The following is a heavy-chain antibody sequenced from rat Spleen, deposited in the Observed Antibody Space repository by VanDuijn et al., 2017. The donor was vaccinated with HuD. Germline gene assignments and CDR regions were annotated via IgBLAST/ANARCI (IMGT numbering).Heavy chain of an antibody. CDR3: ARRHYGYTDYFDY. D-gene: IGHD1-9*01. CDR1: GFTFSDYY. CDR2: ISYDGSST. V-gene: IGHV5-7*01. J-gene: IGHJ2*01. Sequence: EVQLVESGGCLVQPGRSLKLSCAASGFTFSDYYMAWVRQAPTKGLEWVATISYDGSSTYYRDSVKGRFTISRDNAKSTLSLQMDSLRSEDTATYYCARRHYGYTDYFDYWGQGVMVTVSS.